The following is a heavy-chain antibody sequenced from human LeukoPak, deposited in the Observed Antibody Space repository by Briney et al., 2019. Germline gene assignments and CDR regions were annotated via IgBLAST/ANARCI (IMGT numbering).Heavy chain of an antibody. V-gene: IGHV4-34*01. CDR3: ARGRLGYCSGGSCLHGFDP. D-gene: IGHD2-15*01. Sequence: SENLSLNCAGYGVTFSGYYWSWLRQPPGKGLEWIGEINHSGSTNYNPSLKSRVTISGDTSKNQFSRKLSSVTAADTAVYYCARGRLGYCSGGSCLHGFDPWGQGTLVTVSS. CDR1: GVTFSGYY. J-gene: IGHJ5*02. CDR2: INHSGST.